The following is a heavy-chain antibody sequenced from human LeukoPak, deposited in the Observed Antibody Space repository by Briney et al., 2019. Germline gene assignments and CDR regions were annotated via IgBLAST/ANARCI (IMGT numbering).Heavy chain of an antibody. CDR2: IYYSGST. CDR1: GGSISSSSYY. V-gene: IGHV4-39*01. D-gene: IGHD6-19*01. Sequence: PSETLSLTCTVSGGSISSSSYYWGWIRQPPGKGLEWIGSIYYSGSTYYNPSLKSRVTISVDTSKNQFSLKLSSVTAADTAVYYCARHSKSGIAVAGTPYRGQGTLVTVSS. CDR3: ARHSKSGIAVAGTPY. J-gene: IGHJ4*02.